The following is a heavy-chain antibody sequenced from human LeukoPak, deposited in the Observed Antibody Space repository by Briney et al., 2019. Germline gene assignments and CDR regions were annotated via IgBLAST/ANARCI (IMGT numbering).Heavy chain of an antibody. J-gene: IGHJ4*02. D-gene: IGHD3-10*01. V-gene: IGHV4-59*08. Sequence: RSETLSLTCTVSGGPISSYYWSWIRQPPGKGLEWIGYIYYSGSTNYNPSLKSRATTSVDTSKNQFSLKLSSVTAADTAVYYCARRVAYGSGGYFDYWGQGTLVTVSS. CDR1: GGPISSYY. CDR2: IYYSGST. CDR3: ARRVAYGSGGYFDY.